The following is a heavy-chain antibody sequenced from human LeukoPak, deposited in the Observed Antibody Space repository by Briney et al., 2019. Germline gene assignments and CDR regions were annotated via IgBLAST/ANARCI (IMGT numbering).Heavy chain of an antibody. D-gene: IGHD3-22*01. Sequence: GGSLRLSCAASGFTFSSYSMNWVRQAPGKGLEWVSSISSSSSYIYYADSVKGRFTISRDNAKNSLYLQMNSLRAEDTAFYYCARLKPMIVLAYGFRPREGTTYCFDYWGQGTLVTVSS. J-gene: IGHJ4*02. CDR3: ARLKPMIVLAYGFRPREGTTYCFDY. CDR2: ISSSSSYI. V-gene: IGHV3-21*01. CDR1: GFTFSSYS.